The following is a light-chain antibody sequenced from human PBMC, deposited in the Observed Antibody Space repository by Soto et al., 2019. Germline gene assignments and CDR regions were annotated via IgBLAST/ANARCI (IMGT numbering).Light chain of an antibody. CDR2: SAS. V-gene: IGKV3-15*01. CDR3: QQYNNWPPIT. Sequence: EIVMTQSPATLSVSPGGRATLSCRASQSISDTLAWYQQRPGQAPRLLIYSASSRAPAFPARFSGSGSGTDFTLTISSLQSEDSAVYYCQQYNNWPPITFGQGTRLEI. CDR1: QSISDT. J-gene: IGKJ5*01.